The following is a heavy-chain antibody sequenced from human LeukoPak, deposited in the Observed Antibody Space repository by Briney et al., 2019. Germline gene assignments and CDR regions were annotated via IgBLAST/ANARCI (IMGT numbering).Heavy chain of an antibody. Sequence: ASVKVSCKASGYTCTSYGISWVRQAPGQGLEWMGWISAYNGNTNYAQKLQGRVTMTTDTSTSTGYMELRSLRSDDTAVYYCARNQYSGSYSPRDGMDVWGKGTTVTVSS. CDR3: ARNQYSGSYSPRDGMDV. V-gene: IGHV1-18*01. CDR2: ISAYNGNT. D-gene: IGHD1-26*01. J-gene: IGHJ6*04. CDR1: GYTCTSYG.